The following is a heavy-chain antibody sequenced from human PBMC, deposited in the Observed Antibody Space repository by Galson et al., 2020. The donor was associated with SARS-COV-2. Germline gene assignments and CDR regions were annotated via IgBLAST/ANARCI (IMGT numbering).Heavy chain of an antibody. J-gene: IGHJ6*02. V-gene: IGHV3-11*06. CDR3: ARRIPGTASYGMDV. CDR1: GFTFSDYY. Sequence: GGSLRLSCAASGFTFSDYYMTWIRQAPGKGLEWVSYISSSSSYTNYADSVKGRFTIFGDNAKNSLYLQMNSLRAEDTAVYYCARRIPGTASYGMDVWGQGTTVTVSS. D-gene: IGHD1-20*01. CDR2: ISSSSSYT.